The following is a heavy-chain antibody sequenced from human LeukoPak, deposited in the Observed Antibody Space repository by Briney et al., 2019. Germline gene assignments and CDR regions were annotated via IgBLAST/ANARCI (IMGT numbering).Heavy chain of an antibody. J-gene: IGHJ4*02. V-gene: IGHV3-30*02. CDR2: IWYDGSNK. CDR1: GFTFSSYG. D-gene: IGHD3-10*01. CDR3: AKRGSGSYSFDY. Sequence: GGSLRLSCAASGFTFSSYGMHWVRQAPGKGLEWVAVIWYDGSNKYYAGSVKGRFTISRDNSKNTLYLQMNSLRAEDTAVYYCAKRGSGSYSFDYWGQGTLVTVSS.